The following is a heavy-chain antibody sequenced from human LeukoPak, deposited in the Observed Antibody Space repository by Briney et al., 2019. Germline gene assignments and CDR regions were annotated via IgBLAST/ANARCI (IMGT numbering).Heavy chain of an antibody. J-gene: IGHJ3*02. D-gene: IGHD2-15*01. CDR2: IYPGDSAT. CDR1: GYSFTSYW. Sequence: GESLKISCKGSGYSFTSYWIGWVRQMPGKGLEWMGIIYPGDSATRYSQSFQGQVTIPADKSISTAYLQWSSLKASDTAMYYCAVRRSLYCSGGSCYDAFDIWGQGTMVTVSS. V-gene: IGHV5-51*01. CDR3: AVRRSLYCSGGSCYDAFDI.